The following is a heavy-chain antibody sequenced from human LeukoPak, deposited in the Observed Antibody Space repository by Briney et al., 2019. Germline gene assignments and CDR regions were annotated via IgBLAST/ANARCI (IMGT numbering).Heavy chain of an antibody. D-gene: IGHD3-22*01. CDR2: IKEDGTKR. CDR1: GITFSRPW. V-gene: IGHV3-7*03. CDR3: ATPLDYSDSSGYHQGGD. Sequence: GGSLRLSCVASGITFSRPWMTWVRQAPGKGLEWVANIKEDGTKRNYVDSVKGRFTISRDNAKNSLYLQMNSLRAEDTAVYYCATPLDYSDSSGYHQGGDWGQGTLVTVSS. J-gene: IGHJ4*02.